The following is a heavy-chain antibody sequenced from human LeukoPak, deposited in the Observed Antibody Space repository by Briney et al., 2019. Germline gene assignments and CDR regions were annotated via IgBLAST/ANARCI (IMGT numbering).Heavy chain of an antibody. V-gene: IGHV3-7*01. Sequence: GGSLRLSCAASGFTFSNYWMSWVRQAPEKGLEWVANIKRDGSEKYYVDSVKGRFTISRDNAKNSLWLQMNSLRAEDTAVYYCVRDIVILPAAMEGHDAFDIWGQGTMVTVSS. J-gene: IGHJ3*02. CDR3: VRDIVILPAAMEGHDAFDI. D-gene: IGHD2-2*01. CDR2: IKRDGSEK. CDR1: GFTFSNYW.